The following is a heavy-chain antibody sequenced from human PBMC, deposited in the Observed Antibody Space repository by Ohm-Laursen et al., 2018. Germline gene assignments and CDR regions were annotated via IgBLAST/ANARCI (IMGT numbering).Heavy chain of an antibody. CDR2: INQSGST. D-gene: IGHD6-19*01. CDR1: GESSRGYF. CDR3: ARGSGFFKLDV. Sequence: SDTLSLTCAVNGESSRGYFWNWIRQPPGKGLEWIGEINQSGSTKYNPSLKRRVTLSADSSNSQFSLRLTSVTAADTATYYCARGSGFFKLDVWGQGTTVTVSS. V-gene: IGHV4-34*01. J-gene: IGHJ6*02.